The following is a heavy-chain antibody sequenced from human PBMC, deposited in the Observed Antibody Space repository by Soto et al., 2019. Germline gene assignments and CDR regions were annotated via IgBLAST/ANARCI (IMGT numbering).Heavy chain of an antibody. D-gene: IGHD3-3*01. J-gene: IGHJ4*02. CDR1: GGSLSNYY. CDR3: ASANSVFGLATFDN. Sequence: QVQLQESGPGLVKPSETLSLTCTVSGGSLSNYYWTWIRQAPGKGLEWIGYIYNSGTNNYNPSLESRVTTSVDTSKHHFSVKLISVTAADTAVYFCASANSVFGLATFDNWGLVTLVTVSS. CDR2: IYNSGTN. V-gene: IGHV4-59*01.